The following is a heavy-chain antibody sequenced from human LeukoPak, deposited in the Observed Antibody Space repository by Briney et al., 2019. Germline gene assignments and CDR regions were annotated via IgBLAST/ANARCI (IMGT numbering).Heavy chain of an antibody. V-gene: IGHV1-18*01. CDR2: ISAYNGNT. D-gene: IGHD6-13*01. Sequence: GASVKVSCKAYGYIFTNFGVSWVRQAPGQGLEWMGWISAYNGNTNYAQKFHGRVTMSIDTSTSTAYMELRSLRSDDTALYYCARDSSSWFYYYYGMDVWGQGTTVTVSS. CDR1: GYIFTNFG. CDR3: ARDSSSWFYYYYGMDV. J-gene: IGHJ6*02.